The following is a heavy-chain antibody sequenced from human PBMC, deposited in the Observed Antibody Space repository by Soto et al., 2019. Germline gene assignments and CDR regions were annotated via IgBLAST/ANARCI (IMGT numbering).Heavy chain of an antibody. J-gene: IGHJ4*02. CDR3: ARDPPPPDY. CDR2: NSAYNGNT. V-gene: IGHV1-18*01. CDR1: GYTFASYA. Sequence: ASVKVSCKASGYTFASYAISWMRQAPGQGLEWMGWNSAYNGNTNYAQKLQGRVNMTKDTSTSTTYMEMRSLRTDDTAVYYCARDPPPPDYWGQGTLVTVSS.